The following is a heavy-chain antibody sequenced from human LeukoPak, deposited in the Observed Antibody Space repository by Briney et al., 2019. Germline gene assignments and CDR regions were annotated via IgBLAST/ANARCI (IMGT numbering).Heavy chain of an antibody. J-gene: IGHJ3*02. CDR2: ISAYNGNT. D-gene: IGHD6-13*01. CDR1: GYTFTSYG. V-gene: IGHV1-18*01. CDR3: AREFSIAAAGIDAFDI. Sequence: GASVKVSCKASGYTFTSYGISWVRQAPGQGLEWMGWISAYNGNTNYAQKLQGRVTMTTDTSTSTAYMELRSLRSDDTAVYYCAREFSIAAAGIDAFDIWGQGTMVTVSS.